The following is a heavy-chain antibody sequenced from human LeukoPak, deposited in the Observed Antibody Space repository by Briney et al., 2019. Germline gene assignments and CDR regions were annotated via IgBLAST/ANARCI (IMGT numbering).Heavy chain of an antibody. CDR2: ISSSGSTI. J-gene: IGHJ5*02. D-gene: IGHD3-3*01. CDR3: AREGYDFWSGFVHPRYNWFDP. CDR1: GFTFSDYY. Sequence: GGSLRLSCAASGFTFSDYYMSWIRQAPGKGLEWVSYISSSGSTIYYADSVRGRFTISGDNAKNSLYLQMNSLRAEDTAVYYCAREGYDFWSGFVHPRYNWFDPWGQGTLVTVSS. V-gene: IGHV3-11*01.